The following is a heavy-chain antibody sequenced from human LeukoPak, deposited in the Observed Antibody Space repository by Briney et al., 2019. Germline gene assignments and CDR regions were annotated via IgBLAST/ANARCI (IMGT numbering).Heavy chain of an antibody. D-gene: IGHD6-19*01. J-gene: IGHJ4*02. CDR1: GYTFTSYD. V-gene: IGHV1-8*03. Sequence: ASVKVSCKASGYTFTSYDINWVRQATGQGLEWMGWMNPNSGNTGYAQKFQGRVTITRNTSISTAYMELSSLRSEDTAVYYCAKDLLRCTGIAVAGTQDYWGQGTLVTVSS. CDR3: AKDLLRCTGIAVAGTQDY. CDR2: MNPNSGNT.